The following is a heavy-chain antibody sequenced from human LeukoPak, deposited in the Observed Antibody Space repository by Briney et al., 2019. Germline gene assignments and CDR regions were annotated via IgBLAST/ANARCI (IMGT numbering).Heavy chain of an antibody. J-gene: IGHJ6*03. D-gene: IGHD3-10*01. V-gene: IGHV4-34*01. Sequence: SETLSLTCAVYGGSFSGYYWSWIRQPPGKGLEWIGEINHSGSTNYNPSLKSRVTISVDTSKNQFSLKLSSVTAADTAVYYCAREAMSTYYYGSGSYRPSGYYYYMDVWGKGTTVTVSS. CDR2: INHSGST. CDR1: GGSFSGYY. CDR3: AREAMSTYYYGSGSYRPSGYYYYMDV.